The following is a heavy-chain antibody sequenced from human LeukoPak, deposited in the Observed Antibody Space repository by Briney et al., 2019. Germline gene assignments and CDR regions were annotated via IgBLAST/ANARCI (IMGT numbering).Heavy chain of an antibody. V-gene: IGHV3-33*01. CDR2: IWYDGSNK. J-gene: IGHJ3*02. CDR3: ARGPDYDSSGYYYGAFDI. Sequence: GGSLRLSCAASGFTFSSYGMHWVRQAPGKGLEWVAVIWYDGSNKYYADSVKGRFTISRDNSKNTLYLQMNSLRAEDTAVYYCARGPDYDSSGYYYGAFDIWGQGTMVTVSS. CDR1: GFTFSSYG. D-gene: IGHD3-22*01.